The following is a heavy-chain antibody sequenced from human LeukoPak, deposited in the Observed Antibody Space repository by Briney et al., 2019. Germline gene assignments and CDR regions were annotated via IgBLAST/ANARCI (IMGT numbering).Heavy chain of an antibody. D-gene: IGHD5/OR15-5a*01. CDR1: GGSISSSSYY. J-gene: IGHJ6*02. CDR3: ARDQTIYAGGYYYGMDV. Sequence: SETLSLTCTVSGGSISSSSYYWGWIRQPPGKGLGWIGSIYYSGSTYYNPSLKSRVTISVDTSKNQFSLKLSSVTAADTAVYYCARDQTIYAGGYYYGMDVWGQGTTVTVSS. CDR2: IYYSGST. V-gene: IGHV4-39*07.